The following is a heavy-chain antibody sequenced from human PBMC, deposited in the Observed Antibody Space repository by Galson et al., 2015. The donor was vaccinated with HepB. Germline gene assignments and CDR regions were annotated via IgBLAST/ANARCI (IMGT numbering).Heavy chain of an antibody. CDR2: IDPSDSYT. CDR3: ARLRGEVRRGIAAAGTGNWFDP. CDR1: GYSFTSYW. J-gene: IGHJ5*02. D-gene: IGHD6-13*01. V-gene: IGHV5-10-1*01. Sequence: QSGAEVKKPGESLRISCKGSGYSFTSYWISWVRQMPGKGLEWMGRIDPSDSYTNYSPSFQGHVTISADKSISTAYLQWSSLKASDTAMYYCARLRGEVRRGIAAAGTGNWFDPWGQGTLVTVSS.